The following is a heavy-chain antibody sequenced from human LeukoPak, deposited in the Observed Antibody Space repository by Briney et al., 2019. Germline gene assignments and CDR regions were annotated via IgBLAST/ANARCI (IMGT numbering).Heavy chain of an antibody. Sequence: AASVSVSCKASGYTFTGYYMHWVRQAPGQGVEWMGWINPNSGGTNYAQKFQGRVTMTRDTSISTAYMELSRLRSDDTAVYYCARAPAYCGGDCAPFDYWGQGTLVAVSS. CDR2: INPNSGGT. CDR1: GYTFTGYY. D-gene: IGHD2-21*02. J-gene: IGHJ4*02. CDR3: ARAPAYCGGDCAPFDY. V-gene: IGHV1-2*02.